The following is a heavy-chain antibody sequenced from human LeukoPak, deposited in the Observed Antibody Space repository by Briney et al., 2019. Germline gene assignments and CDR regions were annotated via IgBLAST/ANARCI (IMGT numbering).Heavy chain of an antibody. CDR2: INHSGST. D-gene: IGHD3-9*01. CDR3: ARSGDYDILTGSKYYFDY. J-gene: IGHJ4*02. Sequence: SETLSLTCAVYGGSFSGYYWSWIRQPPGKGLEWIWEINHSGSTNYNPSLKSRVTISVDTSKNQFSLKLSSVTAADTAVYYCARSGDYDILTGSKYYFDYWGQGTLVTVSS. V-gene: IGHV4-34*01. CDR1: GGSFSGYY.